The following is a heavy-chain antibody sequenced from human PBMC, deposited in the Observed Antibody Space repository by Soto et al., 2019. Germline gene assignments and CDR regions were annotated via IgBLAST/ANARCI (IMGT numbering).Heavy chain of an antibody. CDR1: GFTFSSYA. Sequence: GGSLRLSCTASGFTFSSYAMSWVRQAPGKGLELVSAISGSGGSTYYAYSVKGRFTISRDTSNQTLYLQMHSLRAEDTAVYYCAKARSPNYYGSGSYPPYYFDYWSQGTLVTVSS. J-gene: IGHJ4*02. V-gene: IGHV3-23*01. CDR3: AKARSPNYYGSGSYPPYYFDY. D-gene: IGHD3-10*01. CDR2: ISGSGGST.